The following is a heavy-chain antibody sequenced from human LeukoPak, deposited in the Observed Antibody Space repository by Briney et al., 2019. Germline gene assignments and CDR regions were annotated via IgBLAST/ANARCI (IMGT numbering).Heavy chain of an antibody. CDR2: INPNSGGT. J-gene: IGHJ4*02. Sequence: GASVKVSCKASGYTFTGYYMHWVRQAPGQGLEWMGRINPNSGGTNYAQKFQGRVTMTRDTSISTAYMELSRLRSDDTAVYYCARAPPYCSSTSCYIDYWGQGTLVTVSS. CDR1: GYTFTGYY. CDR3: ARAPPYCSSTSCYIDY. V-gene: IGHV1-2*06. D-gene: IGHD2-2*02.